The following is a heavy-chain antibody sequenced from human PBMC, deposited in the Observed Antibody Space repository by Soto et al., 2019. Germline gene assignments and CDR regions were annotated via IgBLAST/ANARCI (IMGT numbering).Heavy chain of an antibody. V-gene: IGHV3-23*01. CDR3: ARRTAVRNFDY. J-gene: IGHJ4*02. CDR1: GFVFSNYG. CDR2: VSENGDYT. Sequence: EVQLLESGGGLVQPGGSLRLSCAASGFVFSNYGMTWVRQAPGKGLEWVSTVSENGDYTSYADSVKGRFTISXXXXXXXXXXXXXSLRAEDTAVYYCARRTAVRNFDYWGQGTLVTVSS. D-gene: IGHD6-19*01.